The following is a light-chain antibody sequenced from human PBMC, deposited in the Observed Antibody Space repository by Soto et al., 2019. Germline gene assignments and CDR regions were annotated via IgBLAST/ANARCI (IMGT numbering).Light chain of an antibody. CDR2: DAS. J-gene: IGKJ1*01. V-gene: IGKV1-5*01. CDR1: QSISSW. CDR3: QQYNSYPTS. Sequence: DIQMTQSPSTLYASLGDRITITCRASQSISSWLAWYQQKPGKAPKLLIYDASSLESGVPSRFSGSGSGTEFTLTISSLQPDDFATYYCQQYNSYPTSFGQGTKVDIK.